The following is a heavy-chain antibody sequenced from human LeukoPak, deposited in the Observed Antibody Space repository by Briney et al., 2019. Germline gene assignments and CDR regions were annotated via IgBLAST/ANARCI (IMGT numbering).Heavy chain of an antibody. CDR3: AKDRGRERRIQLWLGHYYGMDV. D-gene: IGHD5-18*01. CDR1: GFTFSSYT. J-gene: IGHJ6*02. CDR2: MSGSNSYI. V-gene: IGHV3-21*04. Sequence: PGGSLRLSCAASGFTFSSYTMHWLRQAPGKGLEWVSSMSGSNSYIFYADSVKGRFTVSRDNAKDSLYLQMNSLRAEDTAVYYCAKDRGRERRIQLWLGHYYGMDVWGQGTTVTVSS.